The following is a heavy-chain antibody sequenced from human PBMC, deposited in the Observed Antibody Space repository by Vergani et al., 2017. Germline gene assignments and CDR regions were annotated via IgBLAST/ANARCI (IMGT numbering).Heavy chain of an antibody. Sequence: QVHLVESGGGVVQPGRSLRLSCVVSGFTSSYYGMHWVRQAPGKGLEWVAVISYDGSNKYYADSVKGRFTISRDNSKNTLYLQMNSLRAEDTAVYYCAKEEWGIAAAGATPGFYMDVWGKGTTVTVSS. D-gene: IGHD6-13*01. J-gene: IGHJ6*03. CDR1: GFTSSYYG. CDR3: AKEEWGIAAAGATPGFYMDV. CDR2: ISYDGSNK. V-gene: IGHV3-30*18.